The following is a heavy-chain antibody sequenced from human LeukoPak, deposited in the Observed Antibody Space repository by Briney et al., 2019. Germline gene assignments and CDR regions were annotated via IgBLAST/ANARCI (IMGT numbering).Heavy chain of an antibody. CDR2: ISSSSSTI. V-gene: IGHV3-48*01. CDR3: ARDPGLSGYYFDY. J-gene: IGHJ4*02. CDR1: GFTFSSYG. Sequence: GGSLRLSCAASGFTFSSYGMHWVRQAPGKGLEWVSYISSSSSTIYYADSVKGRFAISRDNAKNSLYLQMNSLRTEDTAVYYCARDPGLSGYYFDYWGQGTLVTVSS. D-gene: IGHD3-22*01.